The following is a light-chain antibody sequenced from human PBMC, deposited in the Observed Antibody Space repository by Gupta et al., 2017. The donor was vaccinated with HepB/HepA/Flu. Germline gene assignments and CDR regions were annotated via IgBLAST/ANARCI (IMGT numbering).Light chain of an antibody. CDR1: QGISSN. V-gene: IGKV1-39*01. Sequence: DIQMTQSPSSLSASVGDRATITCRASQGISSNLNWYQQKPGKAPKLLISAASNLQSGVPSRFSGSGSGTDFTLTITSLQPEDFATYYCQQSYRTPLTFGQGTKVEV. CDR2: AAS. CDR3: QQSYRTPLT. J-gene: IGKJ1*01.